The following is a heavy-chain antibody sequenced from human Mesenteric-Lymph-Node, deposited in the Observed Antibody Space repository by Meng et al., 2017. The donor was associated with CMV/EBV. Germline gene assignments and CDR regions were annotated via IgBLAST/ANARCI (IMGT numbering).Heavy chain of an antibody. CDR1: GGSISSSSYY. J-gene: IGHJ5*02. CDR2: IYYSGST. V-gene: IGHV4-39*01. Sequence: VSGGSISSSSYYWGWIRQPPGRGLEWIGSIYYSGSTYYNPSLKSRVTISVDTSKNQFSLKLSSVTAADTAVYYCARQRENYDFWSDLWGQGTLVTVSS. D-gene: IGHD3-3*01. CDR3: ARQRENYDFWSDL.